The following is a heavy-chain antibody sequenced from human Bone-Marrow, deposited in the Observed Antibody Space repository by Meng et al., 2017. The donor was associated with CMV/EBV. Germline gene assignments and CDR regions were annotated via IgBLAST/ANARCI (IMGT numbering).Heavy chain of an antibody. Sequence: GESLKISCAASGFTFSNAWMSWVRQAPGKGLEWVAVVPHDRTYIYYADSVKGRFTISRDNAKNTLYLQMNSLRAEDTAVYYCARGTSIAAAGFDPWGQGTLVTVSS. D-gene: IGHD6-13*01. J-gene: IGHJ5*02. CDR2: VPHDRTYI. CDR1: GFTFSNAW. V-gene: IGHV3-30*03. CDR3: ARGTSIAAAGFDP.